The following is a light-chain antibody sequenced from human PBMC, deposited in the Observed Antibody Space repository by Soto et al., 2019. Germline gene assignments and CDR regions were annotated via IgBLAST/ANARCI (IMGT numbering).Light chain of an antibody. CDR1: QSVSSSS. CDR3: QQYGQRPPT. CDR2: GAS. J-gene: IGKJ1*01. V-gene: IGKV3-20*01. Sequence: ELVLTQSPGTLSLSPGERATLSCRASQSVSSSSLAWYQQKPGQAPRLLIYGASSRATGIPDRFSGSGSGTDFTLTISRLEPEDFAVYDCQQYGQRPPTFGQGTKV.